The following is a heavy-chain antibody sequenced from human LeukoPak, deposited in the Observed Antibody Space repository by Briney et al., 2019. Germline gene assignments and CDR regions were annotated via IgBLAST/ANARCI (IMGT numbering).Heavy chain of an antibody. V-gene: IGHV4-39*07. CDR1: GGSISSSSYY. D-gene: IGHD5-24*01. CDR2: IYYSGST. CDR3: ARENRRWLQFFRYYGMDV. Sequence: PSETLSLTCTVSGGSISSSSYYWGWIRQPPGKGLEWIGSIYYSGSTYYNPSLKSRVTISVDTSKNQFSLKLSSVTAADTAVYYCARENRRWLQFFRYYGMDVWGQGTTVTVSS. J-gene: IGHJ6*02.